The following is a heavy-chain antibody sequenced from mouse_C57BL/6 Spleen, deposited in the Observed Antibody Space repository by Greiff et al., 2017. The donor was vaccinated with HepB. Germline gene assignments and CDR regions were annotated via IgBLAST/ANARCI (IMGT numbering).Heavy chain of an antibody. CDR3: ARKGANWDYFDY. D-gene: IGHD4-1*01. V-gene: IGHV2-2*01. J-gene: IGHJ2*01. CDR1: GFSLTSYG. CDR2: IWSGGST. Sequence: VQLQQSGPGLVQPSQSLSITCTVSGFSLTSYGVHWVRQSPGKGLEWLGVIWSGGSTDYNAAFISRLSISKDNSKSQVFFKMNSLQADDTAIYYCARKGANWDYFDYWGQGTTLTVFS.